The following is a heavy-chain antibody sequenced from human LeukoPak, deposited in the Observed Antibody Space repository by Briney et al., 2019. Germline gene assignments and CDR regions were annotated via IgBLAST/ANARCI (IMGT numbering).Heavy chain of an antibody. CDR3: ARDLSYDYWSGYKGSFDN. V-gene: IGHV3-7*05. CDR2: IKQDGNEK. J-gene: IGHJ4*02. Sequence: GGSLRLSCTASGFTFPSYWMSWVRQAPGKGLEWVADIKQDGNEKYYVDSVKGRFTISRDNAKNSLYLQMNSLRAEDTAIYYCARDLSYDYWSGYKGSFDNWGQGTLVTVSP. D-gene: IGHD3-3*01. CDR1: GFTFPSYW.